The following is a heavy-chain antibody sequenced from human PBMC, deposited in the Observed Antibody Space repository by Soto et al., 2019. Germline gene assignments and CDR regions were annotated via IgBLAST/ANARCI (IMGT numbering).Heavy chain of an antibody. Sequence: SETLSLTCTVSEGSISSVGYYWSWIRQHPGKGLEWIGYIYYSGSTYYNPSLKSRVTISVDTSKNQFSLKLSSVTAADTAVYYCARGTTVTTHVGYWGQGTLVTVS. CDR3: ARGTTVTTHVGY. V-gene: IGHV4-31*02. CDR1: EGSISSVGYY. D-gene: IGHD4-17*01. J-gene: IGHJ4*02. CDR2: IYYSGST.